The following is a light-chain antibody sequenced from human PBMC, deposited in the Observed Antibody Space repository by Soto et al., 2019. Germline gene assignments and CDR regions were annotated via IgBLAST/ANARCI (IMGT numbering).Light chain of an antibody. V-gene: IGKV1-39*01. CDR1: QSIRSY. J-gene: IGKJ4*01. Sequence: DIQMTQSPSSLSASVGDRVTITCRASQSIRSYLNWYQQKPGNAPNLLIYAASSLQSGVPSRFSGSGSGTDFTLTISNLQPEDFATYYCQQTYGVHQAFGGGTKVEIK. CDR3: QQTYGVHQA. CDR2: AAS.